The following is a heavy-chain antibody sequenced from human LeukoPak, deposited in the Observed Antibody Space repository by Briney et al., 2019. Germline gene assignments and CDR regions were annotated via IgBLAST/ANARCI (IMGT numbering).Heavy chain of an antibody. CDR2: IIPIFGTA. CDR3: ARDTPYDEAAATDY. CDR1: GGTFSSYA. D-gene: IGHD6-13*01. J-gene: IGHJ4*02. V-gene: IGHV1-69*05. Sequence: SVKVSCKASGGTFSSYAISWVRQAPGQGLEWMGGIIPIFGTANYAQKLQGRVTMTTDTSTSTAYMELRSLRSDDTAVYYCARDTPYDEAAATDYWGQGTLVTVSS.